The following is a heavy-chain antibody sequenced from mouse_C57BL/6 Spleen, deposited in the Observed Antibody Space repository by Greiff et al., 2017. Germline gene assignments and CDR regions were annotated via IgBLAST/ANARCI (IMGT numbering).Heavy chain of an antibody. CDR2: ISDGGSYT. D-gene: IGHD1-1*01. Sequence: EVLLVESGGGLVKPGGSLKLSCAASGFTFSSYALSWVRQTPGKRLEWVATISDGGSYTYYPDNVQGRFTISRDNAKDNLYLRMSHLKSEATARYYCARDRITTSMDYWGQGTSVTVSS. V-gene: IGHV5-4*01. J-gene: IGHJ4*01. CDR3: ARDRITTSMDY. CDR1: GFTFSSYA.